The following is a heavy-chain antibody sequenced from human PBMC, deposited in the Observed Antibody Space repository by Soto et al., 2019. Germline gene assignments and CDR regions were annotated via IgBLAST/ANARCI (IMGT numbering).Heavy chain of an antibody. CDR3: ARDVGTTVTTYAFDI. D-gene: IGHD4-17*01. V-gene: IGHV1-3*01. CDR1: GYTFTSYA. CDR2: INAGNGNT. J-gene: IGHJ3*02. Sequence: ASVKVSCKASGYTFTSYAMHWVRQAPGQRLEWMGWINAGNGNTKYSQKFQGRVTITRDTSASTAYVELSSLRSEDTAVYYCARDVGTTVTTYAFDICGQGTMVTVSS.